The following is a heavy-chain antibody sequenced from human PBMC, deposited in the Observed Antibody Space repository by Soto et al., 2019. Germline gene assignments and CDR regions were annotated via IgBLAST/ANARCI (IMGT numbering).Heavy chain of an antibody. CDR3: ARDRRRKVEWPDAFDI. Sequence: EASVKVSCKASGYTFTSYGISWVRQAPGQGPEWMGWISAYNGNTNYAQKLQGRVTMTTDTSTSTAYMELRSLRSDDTAVYYCARDRRRKVEWPDAFDIWGQGTMVTVSS. D-gene: IGHD3-3*01. V-gene: IGHV1-18*01. CDR1: GYTFTSYG. CDR2: ISAYNGNT. J-gene: IGHJ3*02.